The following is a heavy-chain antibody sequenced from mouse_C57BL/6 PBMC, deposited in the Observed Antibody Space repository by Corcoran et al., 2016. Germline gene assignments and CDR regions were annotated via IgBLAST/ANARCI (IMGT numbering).Heavy chain of an antibody. CDR1: GYTFTRYG. Sequence: QVQLQQTGAELERPGASVKLSCKASGYTFTRYGISWVKQRTGQGLEWIGEIYPRSGNTYYNEKFKGKATLTADKSSSTAYMELRSLTSEDSAVYFCARLYGSSYDYAMDYWGQGTSVTVSS. CDR3: ARLYGSSYDYAMDY. CDR2: IYPRSGNT. V-gene: IGHV1-81*01. D-gene: IGHD1-1*01. J-gene: IGHJ4*01.